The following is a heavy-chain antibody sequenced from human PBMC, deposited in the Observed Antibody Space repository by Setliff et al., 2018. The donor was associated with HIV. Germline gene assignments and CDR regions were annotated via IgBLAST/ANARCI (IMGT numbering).Heavy chain of an antibody. CDR2: INPSGGST. CDR3: ARARITMIGDAFDI. CDR1: GGAFSSYA. V-gene: IGHV1-46*01. Sequence: ASVKVSCKASGGAFSSYALSWVRQAPGQGLEWMGIINPSGGSTSYAQKFQGRVTMTRDTSTSTVYMELSSLRSEDTAVYYCARARITMIGDAFDIWGQGTMVTVSS. D-gene: IGHD3-22*01. J-gene: IGHJ3*02.